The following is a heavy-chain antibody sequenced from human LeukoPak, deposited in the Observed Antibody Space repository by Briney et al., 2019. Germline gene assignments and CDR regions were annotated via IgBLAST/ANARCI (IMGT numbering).Heavy chain of an antibody. J-gene: IGHJ6*03. Sequence: SETLSLTCTVSGGSISNYYWNWLRQPPGKGLEWIGYIYYTGSTNYNPSLKSRVTISVDTSKNQFSLKLSSVTAADTAVYYCARLAAFSYGFQGYYYYLDVWGKGTTVTISS. D-gene: IGHD5-18*01. CDR3: ARLAAFSYGFQGYYYYLDV. CDR2: IYYTGST. CDR1: GGSISNYY. V-gene: IGHV4-59*12.